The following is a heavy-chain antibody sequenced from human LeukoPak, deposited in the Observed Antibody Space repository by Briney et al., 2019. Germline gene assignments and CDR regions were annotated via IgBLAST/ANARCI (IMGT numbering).Heavy chain of an antibody. CDR2: IYYSGST. CDR1: GGSISSYY. V-gene: IGHV4-59*08. D-gene: IGHD3-9*01. CDR3: ARHHPRYFDWFPYYFDY. Sequence: KPSETLSLTCTVSGGSISSYYWGWIRQPPGKGLEWIGYIYYSGSTNYNPSLKSRVTISVDTSKNQFSLKLSSVTAADTAVYYCARHHPRYFDWFPYYFDYWGQGTLVTVSS. J-gene: IGHJ4*02.